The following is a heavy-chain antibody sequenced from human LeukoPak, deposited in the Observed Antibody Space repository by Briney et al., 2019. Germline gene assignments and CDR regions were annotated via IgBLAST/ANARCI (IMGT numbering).Heavy chain of an antibody. D-gene: IGHD3-10*01. CDR3: ARGGSAYDAFDI. CDR2: IYYSGST. V-gene: IGHV4-59*01. J-gene: IGHJ3*02. CDR1: GGSISSYY. Sequence: SETLSLTCTVSGGSISSYYWSWIRQPPGKGLEWIGYIYYSGSTNYNPSLKSRVTISVDTSKNKFSLKLSSVTAADTAVYYCARGGSAYDAFDIWGQGTMVTVSS.